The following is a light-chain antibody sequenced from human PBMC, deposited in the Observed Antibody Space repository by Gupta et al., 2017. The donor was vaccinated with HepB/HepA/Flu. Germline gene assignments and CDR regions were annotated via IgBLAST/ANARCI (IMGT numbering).Light chain of an antibody. V-gene: IGKV1-6*01. CDR3: LQDQIYPIA. Sequence: AIQMTQSPSSLSASIGDRITITCRASQGIGNQLGWYQQKPGKAPKLLIYAASILESGVPSRFSGSGSGTDVTLTISGLQPEDLTTYYCLQDQIYPIACGGGTKVEI. CDR2: AAS. CDR1: QGIGNQ. J-gene: IGKJ4*01.